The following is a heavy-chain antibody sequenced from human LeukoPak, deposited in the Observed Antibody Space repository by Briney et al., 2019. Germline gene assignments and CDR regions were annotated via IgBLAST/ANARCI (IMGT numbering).Heavy chain of an antibody. J-gene: IGHJ1*01. CDR3: ARESRYSSSFIAPEYFQH. Sequence: ASVKVSCKASGYTFTSYGISWVRQAPGQGPEWMGWISAYNGNTNYAQKLQGRVTVTTDTSTSTAYMELRSLRSDDTAVYYCARESRYSSSFIAPEYFQHWGQGTLVTVSS. CDR1: GYTFTSYG. V-gene: IGHV1-18*01. CDR2: ISAYNGNT. D-gene: IGHD6-13*01.